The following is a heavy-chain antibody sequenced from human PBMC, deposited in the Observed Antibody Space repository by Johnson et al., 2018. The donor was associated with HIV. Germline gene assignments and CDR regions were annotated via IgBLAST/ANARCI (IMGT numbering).Heavy chain of an antibody. J-gene: IGHJ3*01. Sequence: QVQLVESGGGVVQPGGSLRLSCAASGFSFSSYSLHWVLQAPGKGLEWVAFLGFDGTKSYYADSLKGRFTISRDNSKNMLDLQMNSLRAGDAAVYYCARDYLGRTVDAFDVWGQGTLVSVSS. D-gene: IGHD2-15*01. CDR3: ARDYLGRTVDAFDV. V-gene: IGHV3-30*02. CDR2: LGFDGTKS. CDR1: GFSFSSYS.